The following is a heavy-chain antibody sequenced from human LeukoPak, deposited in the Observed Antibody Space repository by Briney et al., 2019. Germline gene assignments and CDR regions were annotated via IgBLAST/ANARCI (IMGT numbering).Heavy chain of an antibody. V-gene: IGHV3-72*01. CDR3: VRGYNSIDW. CDR2: PRNKANSYTT. J-gene: IGHJ4*02. CDR1: GFTFNDFY. Sequence: GVSLTLYCAASGFTFNDFYMDWLPQAPGNGLEWVARPRNKANSYTTEYAASVKGRFIISRDESKNSLSLLMNNLRAEYTAVYFRVRGYNSIDWWGQGTLVTVSS. D-gene: IGHD3-22*01.